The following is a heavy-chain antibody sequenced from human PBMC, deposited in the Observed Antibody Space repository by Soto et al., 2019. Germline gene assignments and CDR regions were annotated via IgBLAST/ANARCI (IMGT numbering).Heavy chain of an antibody. Sequence: SQTLSLTCTVSGGSISSRSYYWGWIRQPPGKGLEWIGSIYYSGNTYYNPSLKSRVIISVDTSKNQFSLKLNSVSAADTAVYYCARHDITGQCSNTSCHFDYWGQGTLVTVSS. CDR1: GGSISSRSYY. V-gene: IGHV4-39*01. CDR2: IYYSGNT. J-gene: IGHJ4*02. D-gene: IGHD2-2*01. CDR3: ARHDITGQCSNTSCHFDY.